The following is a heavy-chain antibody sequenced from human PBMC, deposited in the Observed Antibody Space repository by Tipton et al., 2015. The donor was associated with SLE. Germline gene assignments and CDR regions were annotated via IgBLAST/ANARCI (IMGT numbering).Heavy chain of an antibody. V-gene: IGHV4-38-2*01. D-gene: IGHD3-22*01. Sequence: TLSLTCVVSDYSISRTYYWGWIRQPPGKGLEWIGNIYHTGTTYYIPSLKSRVTISIDTSKNNFSLKMTAVTAADTAVYYCARLSTDYADRSGYGYFDHWGQGTAVIVSS. J-gene: IGHJ4*02. CDR2: IYHTGTT. CDR1: DYSISRTYY. CDR3: ARLSTDYADRSGYGYFDH.